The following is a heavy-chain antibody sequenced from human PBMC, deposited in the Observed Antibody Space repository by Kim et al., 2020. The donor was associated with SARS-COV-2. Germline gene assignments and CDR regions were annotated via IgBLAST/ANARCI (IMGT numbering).Heavy chain of an antibody. Sequence: SETLSLTCTVSGGSINNYYWSWIRQPPGKGLEWIGFIHYSGSTNYNPSLKSRVAISVDTSKNQFSLRLSSVTAADTAVYYCARYYSDSSGYCFDSWGQGTLVTVSS. D-gene: IGHD3-22*01. CDR3: ARYYSDSSGYCFDS. J-gene: IGHJ4*02. CDR2: IHYSGST. V-gene: IGHV4-59*13. CDR1: GGSINNYY.